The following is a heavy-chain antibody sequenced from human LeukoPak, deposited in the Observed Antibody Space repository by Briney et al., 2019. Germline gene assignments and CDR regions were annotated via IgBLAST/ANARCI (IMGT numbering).Heavy chain of an antibody. Sequence: SETLSLTCTVSGGSISGYYWSWIRQPPGKGLEWIGYIHYTGSTNYKPSLKSRVTMSVDTSKNQVFLKVASVTAADTAVYYCVRVDGTNYDSWGQGTLVTVSS. CDR2: IHYTGST. D-gene: IGHD4/OR15-4a*01. V-gene: IGHV4-59*01. CDR3: VRVDGTNYDS. J-gene: IGHJ5*01. CDR1: GGSISGYY.